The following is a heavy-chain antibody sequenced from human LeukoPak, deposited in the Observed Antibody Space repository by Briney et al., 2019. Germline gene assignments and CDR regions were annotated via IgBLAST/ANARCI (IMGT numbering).Heavy chain of an antibody. CDR3: ARTPHYYDSTGYYHYYFDY. Sequence: GASVKVSCKASGYTFTSYGISWVRQAPGQGLEWMGWISAYNGNTNYAQKLQGRVTMTTDTSTSTAYMELRSLRSDDTAVYYCARTPHYYDSTGYYHYYFDYWGQGTLVTVSS. J-gene: IGHJ4*02. D-gene: IGHD3-22*01. V-gene: IGHV1-18*01. CDR2: ISAYNGNT. CDR1: GYTFTSYG.